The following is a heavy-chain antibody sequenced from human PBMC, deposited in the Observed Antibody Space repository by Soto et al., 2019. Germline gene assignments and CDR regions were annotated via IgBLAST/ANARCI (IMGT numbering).Heavy chain of an antibody. V-gene: IGHV5-51*01. Sequence: GESLKISCKGSGYSFSDYWIAWVRQMPGKGLEWMGIIYPGDSETRHSPSFQGQVTISADKSISTAYLQWSNLEASDTATYYCARRFCSSTSCYYFDYRGQGALVTVSS. J-gene: IGHJ4*02. CDR2: IYPGDSET. CDR1: GYSFSDYW. D-gene: IGHD2-2*01. CDR3: ARRFCSSTSCYYFDY.